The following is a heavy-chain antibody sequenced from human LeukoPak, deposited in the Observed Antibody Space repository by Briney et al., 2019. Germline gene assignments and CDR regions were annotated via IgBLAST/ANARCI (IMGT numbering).Heavy chain of an antibody. CDR1: GFTFSNYS. CDR3: ARVKAGATISDFYYYYMDV. Sequence: GGSLRLSCAASGFTFSNYSMNWVRQAPGKRLEYVSAITSNGGNIHYANSVKGRFTISRDNSKNSLYLQMGGLRTEDMAVYHCARVKAGATISDFYYYYMDVRGKGTTVTVSS. J-gene: IGHJ6*03. V-gene: IGHV3-64*01. D-gene: IGHD1-26*01. CDR2: ITSNGGNI.